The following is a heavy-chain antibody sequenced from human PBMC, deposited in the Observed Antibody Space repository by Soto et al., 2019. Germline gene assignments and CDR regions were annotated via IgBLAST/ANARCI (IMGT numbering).Heavy chain of an antibody. D-gene: IGHD5-12*01. Sequence: EVQLVETGGGLIQPGGSLRLSCAASGFTVSSNYMSWVRQAPGKGLEWVSVIYSGGSTYYADSVKGRFTISRDNSKNTLSLQMNSLRAEDTAVYYCARGLASGATSPFDYWGQGTLVTVSS. CDR3: ARGLASGATSPFDY. CDR2: IYSGGST. CDR1: GFTVSSNY. J-gene: IGHJ4*02. V-gene: IGHV3-53*02.